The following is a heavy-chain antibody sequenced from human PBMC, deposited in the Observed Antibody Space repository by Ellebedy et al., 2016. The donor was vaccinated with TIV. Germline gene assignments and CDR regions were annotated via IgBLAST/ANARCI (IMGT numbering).Heavy chain of an antibody. CDR1: GFPFHNYW. V-gene: IGHV3-7*01. Sequence: GESLKISCAASGFPFHNYWMTWVRQAQGKGLEWVANIKQDGSVKNYVDSVKGRFTISRDNAKSSLWLQMNTLRVEDTAVYYRVTGMDVWGQGTTVTVSS. J-gene: IGHJ6*02. CDR3: VTGMDV. CDR2: IKQDGSVK.